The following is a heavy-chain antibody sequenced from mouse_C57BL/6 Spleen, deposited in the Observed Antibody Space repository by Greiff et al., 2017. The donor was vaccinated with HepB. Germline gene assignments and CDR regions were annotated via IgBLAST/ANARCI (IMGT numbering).Heavy chain of an antibody. V-gene: IGHV1-82*01. D-gene: IGHD4-1*01. CDR2: IYPGDGDT. CDR1: GYAFSSSW. Sequence: VQLQQSGPELVKPGASVKISCKASGYAFSSSWMNWVKQRPGKGLEWIGRIYPGDGDTNYNGKFKGKATLTADKSSSTAHMQLSSLTSEDSAVYFCARLGGGFAYWGQGTLVTVAS. J-gene: IGHJ3*01. CDR3: ARLGGGFAY.